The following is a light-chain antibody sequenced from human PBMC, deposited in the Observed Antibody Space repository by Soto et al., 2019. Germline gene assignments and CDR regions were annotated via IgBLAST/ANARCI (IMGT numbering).Light chain of an antibody. J-gene: IGLJ1*01. CDR1: SSDVGGYDY. Sequence: QSALTQPPSASGSPGQSVAISCTGTSSDVGGYDYVSWYQQHPGKAPQLLIYEVSKRPSGVPDRFSGSKSGNTASLTVSGLQAEDEADYYCSSYTSSSTYVFGTGTKLTVL. CDR3: SSYTSSSTYV. V-gene: IGLV2-8*01. CDR2: EVS.